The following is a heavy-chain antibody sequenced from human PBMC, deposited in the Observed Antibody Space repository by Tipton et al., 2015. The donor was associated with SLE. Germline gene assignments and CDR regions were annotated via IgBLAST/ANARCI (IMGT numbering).Heavy chain of an antibody. D-gene: IGHD2/OR15-2a*01. J-gene: IGHJ6*03. CDR1: GASISGSDW. V-gene: IGHV4-4*01. CDR3: ARATIEYSRSFYSYMDV. Sequence: TLSLTCAVSGASISGSDWWSWVRQSPGKGLEWIGEVYHSGGTNYNPSLKSRTTISVDTSKNRFSLKMTSVTAADTAVYFCARATIEYSRSFYSYMDVWGKGTPVTVSS. CDR2: VYHSGGT.